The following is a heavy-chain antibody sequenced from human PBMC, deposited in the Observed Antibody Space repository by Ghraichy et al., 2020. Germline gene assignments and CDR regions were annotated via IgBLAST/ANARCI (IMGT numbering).Heavy chain of an antibody. CDR2: INANSDTT. Sequence: GGSLRLSCAASGFTFSSYTMTWVRQAPGKGLEWVSIINANSDTTYYAESVKGRFTISRDNSKNTLYLQMDSVRFEDTAVYYCAREGSNTEEEGIGLPGTWGLGTLVAVSS. V-gene: IGHV3-23*01. J-gene: IGHJ5*02. CDR3: AREGSNTEEEGIGLPGT. CDR1: GFTFSSYT. D-gene: IGHD3-10*01.